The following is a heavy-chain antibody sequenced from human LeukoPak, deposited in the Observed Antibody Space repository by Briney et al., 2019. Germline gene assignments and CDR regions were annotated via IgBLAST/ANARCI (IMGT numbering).Heavy chain of an antibody. CDR1: GDSISSRSYY. Sequence: SETLSLTCTVSGDSISSRSYYWGWIRQPPGKGLEWIGEINHSGSTNYNPSLKSRVTISVDTSKNQFSLKLSSVTAADTAVYYCARDRAYDYVWGSYRSLDYWGQGTLVTVSS. D-gene: IGHD3-16*02. J-gene: IGHJ4*02. CDR2: INHSGST. CDR3: ARDRAYDYVWGSYRSLDY. V-gene: IGHV4-39*07.